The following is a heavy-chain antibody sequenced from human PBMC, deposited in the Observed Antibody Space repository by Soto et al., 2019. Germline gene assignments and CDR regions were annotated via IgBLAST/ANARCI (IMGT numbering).Heavy chain of an antibody. CDR1: GGSISSYY. CDR2: IYYSGST. CDR3: ARRYGDYTMDTYFDY. J-gene: IGHJ4*02. D-gene: IGHD4-17*01. Sequence: PSETLSLTCTVSGGSISSYYWSWIRQPPGKGLEWIGYIYYSGSTNYNPSLKSRVTISVDTSKNQFSLKLSSVTAADTAVYYCARRYGDYTMDTYFDYWGQGTLVTVSS. V-gene: IGHV4-59*08.